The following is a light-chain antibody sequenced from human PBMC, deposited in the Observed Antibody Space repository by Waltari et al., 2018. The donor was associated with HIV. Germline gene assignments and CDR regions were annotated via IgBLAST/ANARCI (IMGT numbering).Light chain of an antibody. V-gene: IGKV4-1*01. CDR2: WAS. CDR1: RTTLYSSNNQNY. J-gene: IGKJ4*01. CDR3: QQYYTIGPS. Sequence: DIVMTQSPKSLAVSLGERATINCWSSRTTLYSSNNQNYLAWYQQKPGQSPKVLIYWASTRASGVPDRFSGSGSGTNFSLTISSLQTEDVALYYCQQYYTIGPSFGGGTKVEIK.